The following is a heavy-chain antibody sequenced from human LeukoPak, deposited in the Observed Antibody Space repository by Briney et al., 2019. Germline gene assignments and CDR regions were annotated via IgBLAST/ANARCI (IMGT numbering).Heavy chain of an antibody. D-gene: IGHD1-26*01. J-gene: IGHJ4*02. Sequence: TGGSLRLSCAASGFTFSSYAMSWVRQAPGKGLEWVSAISGSGGSIYYTDSVKGRFTISRDNSKNTLYLQMNSLRAEDTAVYYCAKVGRGSYPRRVYFDYWGQGTLVTVSS. CDR1: GFTFSSYA. V-gene: IGHV3-23*01. CDR3: AKVGRGSYPRRVYFDY. CDR2: ISGSGGSI.